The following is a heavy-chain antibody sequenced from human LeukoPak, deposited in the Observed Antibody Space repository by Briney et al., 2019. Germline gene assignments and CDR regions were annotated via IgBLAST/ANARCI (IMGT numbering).Heavy chain of an antibody. D-gene: IGHD6-19*01. Sequence: PSETLSLTCTVSGGSIRGYYWSWIRQPPGKALEWIGYISYSGSTNYNPSLKSRVSISVDTSKNQFSLNLYSLTAADTAVYYCARHGSGWSFDYWGQGTLITVSS. CDR1: GGSIRGYY. J-gene: IGHJ4*02. CDR3: ARHGSGWSFDY. CDR2: ISYSGST. V-gene: IGHV4-59*08.